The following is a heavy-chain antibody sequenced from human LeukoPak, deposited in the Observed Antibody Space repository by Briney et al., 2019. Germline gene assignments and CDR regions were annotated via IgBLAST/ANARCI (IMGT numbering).Heavy chain of an antibody. CDR3: SRDLNWSFDY. CDR2: IRSKAYGGTT. D-gene: IGHD1-1*01. J-gene: IGHJ4*02. V-gene: IGHV3-49*04. Sequence: GGSLRLSCSASGFTFGDYAMSWVRQAPGKGLEWVGFIRSKAYGGTTEYAASVEGRFSISRDDSKSIAYLQMNSPKTEDTAVYYCSRDLNWSFDYWGQGTLVTVSS. CDR1: GFTFGDYA.